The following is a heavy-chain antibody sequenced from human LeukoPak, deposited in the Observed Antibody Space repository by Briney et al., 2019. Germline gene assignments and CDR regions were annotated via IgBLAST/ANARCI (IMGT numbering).Heavy chain of an antibody. CDR1: GYTFTGYY. Sequence: GASVKVSCKASGYTFTGYYMHWVRQAPGQGPEWVGWINPKSGGTNSAQKFQGRVTMTRDTSISTAYMELSRLRSDDTAVYYCAAYYDISGYYSDFDYWGQGTLVTVSS. D-gene: IGHD3-22*01. V-gene: IGHV1-2*02. CDR3: AAYYDISGYYSDFDY. J-gene: IGHJ4*02. CDR2: INPKSGGT.